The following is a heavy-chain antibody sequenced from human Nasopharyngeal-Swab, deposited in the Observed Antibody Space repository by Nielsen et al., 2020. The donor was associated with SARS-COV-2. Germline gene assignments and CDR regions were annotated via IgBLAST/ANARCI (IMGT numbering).Heavy chain of an antibody. Sequence: SETLSLTCTVSGGSISSGDYYWSWIRQPPGKGLEWIGYIYYSGSTYYNPSLKSRVTISVDTSKNQFSLKLSSVTAADTAVYYCARHPFYYGMDVWGQGTTVTVSS. CDR3: ARHPFYYGMDV. CDR2: IYYSGST. CDR1: GGSISSGDYY. V-gene: IGHV4-30-4*01. J-gene: IGHJ6*02.